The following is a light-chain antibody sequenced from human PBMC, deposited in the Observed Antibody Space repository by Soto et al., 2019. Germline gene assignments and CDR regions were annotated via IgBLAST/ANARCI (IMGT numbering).Light chain of an antibody. CDR1: QSVSTY. CDR3: QHYYTYPYS. V-gene: IGKV1-8*01. J-gene: IGKJ2*03. CDR2: AAS. Sequence: AIRLTQSPSSLTASTGDRVTITCRASQSVSTYLAWYQQKSGKAPKLLVYAASTLQSGVPSRFSGSGPGTDFSLTISCLQSEDFATYYCQHYYTYPYSFGQGTKVDIK.